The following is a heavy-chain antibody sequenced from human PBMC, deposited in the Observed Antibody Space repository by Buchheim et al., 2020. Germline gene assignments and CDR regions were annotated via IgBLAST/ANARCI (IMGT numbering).Heavy chain of an antibody. CDR3: AKGGDGNKSNGL. CDR1: GFTFNHYG. D-gene: IGHD5-24*01. V-gene: IGHV3-30*02. J-gene: IGHJ4*02. CDR2: IRFDGSNV. Sequence: QVQLVESGGGVVQPGRSLRLSCAASGFTFNHYGMHWVRQAPGKGLEWVAFIRFDGSNVYYADSVKGRFTISRDNSKNALFLQINSLRADDTAIYYCAKGGDGNKSNGLWGQGT.